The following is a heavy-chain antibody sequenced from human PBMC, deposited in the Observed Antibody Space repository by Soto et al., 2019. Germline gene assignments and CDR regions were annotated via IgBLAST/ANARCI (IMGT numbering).Heavy chain of an antibody. CDR2: ISAYNGNT. D-gene: IGHD2-21*01. Sequence: GSSLKLSCKASGYTFTSYVISWVRQAPGQGLEWMGWISAYNGNTNYAQKLQGRVTMTTDTSTSTAYMELRSLRSDDTAVYYCARMVVIVSSGWFDPWGQGTLVTVSS. CDR1: GYTFTSYV. V-gene: IGHV1-18*01. J-gene: IGHJ5*02. CDR3: ARMVVIVSSGWFDP.